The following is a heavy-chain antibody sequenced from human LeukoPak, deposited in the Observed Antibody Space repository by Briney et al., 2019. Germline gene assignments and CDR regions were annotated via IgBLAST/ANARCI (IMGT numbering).Heavy chain of an antibody. V-gene: IGHV3-33*01. D-gene: IGHD3-10*01. J-gene: IGHJ4*02. CDR3: AREGRRITMVRGPFDY. Sequence: GGSLRLSCAASGFTFSSYGMHWVRQAPGKGLEWVAVIWYDGSNKYYADSVKGRFTISRDNSKNTLYLQMNSLRAEDTAVYYCAREGRRITMVRGPFDYWGQGTLVTVSS. CDR2: IWYDGSNK. CDR1: GFTFSSYG.